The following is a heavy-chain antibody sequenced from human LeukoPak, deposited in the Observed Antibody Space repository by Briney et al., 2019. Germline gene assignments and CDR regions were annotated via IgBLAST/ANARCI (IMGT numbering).Heavy chain of an antibody. CDR1: GFTFSSYA. Sequence: GGSLRLSCAASGFTFSSYAMHWVRQAPGKGLEWVAVISYDGSNKYYADSVKGRFTISRDNSKNTLHLQMNSLRAEDTAVYYCARDPGAYDAFDIWGQGTMVTVSS. CDR3: ARDPGAYDAFDI. V-gene: IGHV3-30-3*01. CDR2: ISYDGSNK. D-gene: IGHD3-10*01. J-gene: IGHJ3*02.